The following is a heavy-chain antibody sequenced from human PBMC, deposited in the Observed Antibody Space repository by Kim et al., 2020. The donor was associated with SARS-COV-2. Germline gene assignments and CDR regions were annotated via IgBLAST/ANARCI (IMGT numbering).Heavy chain of an antibody. Sequence: SETLSLTCTVSGGSISSYYWSWIRQPPGKGLEWIGYIYYSGSTNYNPSLKSRVTISVDTSKNQFSLKLSSVTAADTAVYYCARSPPSSTHCSGGSCYSDYYYYYGMDAWGQGTTVTVS. V-gene: IGHV4-59*01. CDR2: IYYSGST. CDR1: GGSISSYY. D-gene: IGHD2-15*01. J-gene: IGHJ6*02. CDR3: ARSPPSSTHCSGGSCYSDYYYYYGMDA.